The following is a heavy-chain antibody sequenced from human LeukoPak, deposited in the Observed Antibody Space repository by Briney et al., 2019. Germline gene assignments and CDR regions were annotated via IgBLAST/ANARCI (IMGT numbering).Heavy chain of an antibody. V-gene: IGHV3-48*03. J-gene: IGHJ4*02. CDR3: ARAFE. CDR2: ISSGSTI. D-gene: IGHD3-9*01. Sequence: PGGSLRLSCAASGFTFSSYEMNWVRQAPGKGLEWVSYISSGSTIYYADSVKGRFTISRDNAKNSLYLQMNSLRAEDTAVYYCARAFEWGQGTLVTVSS. CDR1: GFTFSSYE.